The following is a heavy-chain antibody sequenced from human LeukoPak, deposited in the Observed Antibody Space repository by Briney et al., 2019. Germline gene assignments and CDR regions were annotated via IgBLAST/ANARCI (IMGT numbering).Heavy chain of an antibody. J-gene: IGHJ3*02. D-gene: IGHD4-17*01. Sequence: PGRSLRLSSAASGFTFSSYGMHWVRQAPGKGLEWVAVIWYDGSNKYYADSVKGRFTISRDNAKNSLYLQMNSLRAEDTAVYYCASVKHDYGDPFNAFDIWGQGTMVTVSS. CDR3: ASVKHDYGDPFNAFDI. CDR2: IWYDGSNK. CDR1: GFTFSSYG. V-gene: IGHV3-33*03.